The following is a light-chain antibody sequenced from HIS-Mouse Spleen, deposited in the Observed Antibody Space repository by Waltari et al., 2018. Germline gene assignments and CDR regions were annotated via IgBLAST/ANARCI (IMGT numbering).Light chain of an antibody. CDR3: AAWGDSLSGWV. CDR1: SSNIGSNY. J-gene: IGLJ3*02. CDR2: RNN. Sequence: QSVLTQPPSPSVTPGQRVTISCSGSSSNIGSNYVYWYQQLPGTAPKLLIYRNNQRTSGVPDRVSGSKSGTSASLAISGLRSEDEADYYCAAWGDSLSGWVFGGGTKLTVL. V-gene: IGLV1-47*01.